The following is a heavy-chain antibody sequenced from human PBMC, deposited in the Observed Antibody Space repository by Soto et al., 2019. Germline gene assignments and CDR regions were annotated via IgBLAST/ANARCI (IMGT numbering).Heavy chain of an antibody. CDR3: AKVRYSSGWYVGYYFDY. Sequence: ESGGGVVQPGRSLRLSCAASGFTFSSYGMHWVRQAPGKGLEWVAVISYDGSNKYYADSVKGRFTISRDNSKNTLYLQMNSLRAEDTAVYYCAKVRYSSGWYVGYYFDYWGQGTLVTVSS. J-gene: IGHJ4*02. D-gene: IGHD6-19*01. V-gene: IGHV3-30*18. CDR1: GFTFSSYG. CDR2: ISYDGSNK.